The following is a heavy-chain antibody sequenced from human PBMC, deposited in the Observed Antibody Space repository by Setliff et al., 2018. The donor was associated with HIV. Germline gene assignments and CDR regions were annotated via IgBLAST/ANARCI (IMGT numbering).Heavy chain of an antibody. CDR1: GGSISTYY. J-gene: IGHJ4*02. Sequence: SETLSLTCTVSGGSISTYYWSWIRQPPGKGLEWIGSIYFTGSSDNNPSLKSRVTLSVDTSKHQLSLKLSSVTAADTAVYYCARVQMAYAAFDVWGQGTLVTVSS. D-gene: IGHD3-9*01. CDR3: ARVQMAYAAFDV. V-gene: IGHV4-59*01. CDR2: IYFTGSS.